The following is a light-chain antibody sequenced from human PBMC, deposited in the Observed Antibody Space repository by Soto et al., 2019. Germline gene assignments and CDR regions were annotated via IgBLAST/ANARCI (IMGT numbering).Light chain of an antibody. CDR1: GSDIGTYNF. CDR3: GTWDVSLDNGRV. V-gene: IGLV2-14*01. CDR2: EVA. Sequence: QSALTQPASVSGSPGQSITISCSGSGSDIGTYNFVSWYQHHPGRAPKLIISEVANRPSGVSDRFSGSKSGSLASLTISGLQADDEAVYYCGTWDVSLDNGRVFGGGTKLTVL. J-gene: IGLJ2*01.